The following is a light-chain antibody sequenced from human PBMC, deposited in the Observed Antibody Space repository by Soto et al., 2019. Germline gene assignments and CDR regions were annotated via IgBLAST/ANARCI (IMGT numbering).Light chain of an antibody. CDR1: QSVLYSSNNKNY. J-gene: IGKJ1*01. CDR3: QQYYSTPWT. Sequence: DIVMTQSPDSLAVSLGERATINCRSSQSVLYSSNNKNYLAWYQQKPGQPPKLLIYWASTREYGVPDRFSGSGSGTDFTLTISSLQAEDVAVYYCQQYYSTPWTFGKGTKVDIK. CDR2: WAS. V-gene: IGKV4-1*01.